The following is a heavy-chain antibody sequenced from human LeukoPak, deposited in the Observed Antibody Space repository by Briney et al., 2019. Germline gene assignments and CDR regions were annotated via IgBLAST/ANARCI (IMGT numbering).Heavy chain of an antibody. J-gene: IGHJ6*02. CDR1: GGSVSSGSYY. CDR2: ISFIGST. V-gene: IGHV4-61*01. Sequence: SETLSLTCTVSGGSVSSGSYYWSWIRQPPGKGLEWIGYISFIGSTNYNPSLKSRVTISVDTSKNQFSLKLSSVTAADTAVYYCARAVTYYDFWSGYYGYYGMDVWGQGTTVTVSS. D-gene: IGHD3-3*01. CDR3: ARAVTYYDFWSGYYGYYGMDV.